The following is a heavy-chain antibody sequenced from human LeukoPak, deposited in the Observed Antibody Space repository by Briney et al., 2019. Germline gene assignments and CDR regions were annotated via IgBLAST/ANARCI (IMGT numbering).Heavy chain of an antibody. J-gene: IGHJ5*02. CDR1: GYTFTSYD. CDR2: MNPNSGNT. D-gene: IGHD3-3*01. CDR3: ARAPRPSSPRFFGSGWFDP. V-gene: IGHV1-8*01. Sequence: ASVKVSCKASGYTFTSYDINWVRQATGQGLEWMGWMNPNSGNTGYAQKFQGRVTMTRNTSISTAYMELSSLRSEDTAVYYCARAPRPSSPRFFGSGWFDPWGQGTLVTVSS.